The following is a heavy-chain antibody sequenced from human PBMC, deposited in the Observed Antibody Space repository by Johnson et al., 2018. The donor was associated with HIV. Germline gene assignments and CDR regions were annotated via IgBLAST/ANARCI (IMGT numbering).Heavy chain of an antibody. J-gene: IGHJ3*02. CDR1: GFTFDDYG. D-gene: IGHD6-6*01. Sequence: QVQLVESGGGVVRPGGSLRLSCAASGFTFDDYGMSWVRQAPGKGLEWVAVISYDGSNKYYADSVKGRFTISRDNSKNTLYLQMNSLRAEDTAVYYCARGGGYSIAAPSDAFDIWGQGTMVTVSS. CDR2: ISYDGSNK. V-gene: IGHV3-30*03. CDR3: ARGGGYSIAAPSDAFDI.